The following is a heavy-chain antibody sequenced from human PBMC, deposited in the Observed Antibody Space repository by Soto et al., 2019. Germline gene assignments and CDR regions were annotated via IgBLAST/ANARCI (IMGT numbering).Heavy chain of an antibody. J-gene: IGHJ4*02. CDR1: GFSFTNSA. CDR2: IIVGSGNT. Sequence: SVKVSCKASGFSFTNSAVQWVRQARGQRLEWIGWIIVGSGNTNYAQNLQGRVTITRDTSTGTAYMELSSLRSEDTAVYYCAAEIYSGGDCCHFDYWGQGTRVTVSS. CDR3: AAEIYSGGDCCHFDY. V-gene: IGHV1-58*01. D-gene: IGHD2-21*02.